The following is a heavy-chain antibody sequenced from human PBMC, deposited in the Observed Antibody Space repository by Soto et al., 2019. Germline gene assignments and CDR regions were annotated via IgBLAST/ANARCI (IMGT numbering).Heavy chain of an antibody. V-gene: IGHV3-21*01. Sequence: GESLKISCAASGFTFSSYSMNWVRQAPGKGLEWVSSISSSSSYIYYADSVKGRFTISRDNAKNSLYLQMNSLRAEDTAVYYCARDIYYDSSGSTGDYWGQGTLVTVSS. D-gene: IGHD3-22*01. CDR3: ARDIYYDSSGSTGDY. CDR2: ISSSSSYI. J-gene: IGHJ4*02. CDR1: GFTFSSYS.